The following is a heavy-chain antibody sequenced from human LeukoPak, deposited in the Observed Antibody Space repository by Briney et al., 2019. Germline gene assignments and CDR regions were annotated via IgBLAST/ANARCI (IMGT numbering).Heavy chain of an antibody. CDR3: ARSSHDPYCGGDCYSRWFDP. D-gene: IGHD2-21*01. CDR1: GGSISSYY. Sequence: PSETLSLTCSVSGGSISSYYWSWIRQPAGKGREWIGRIYTTGNTDYNPSLKSRVTMSVDTSKNQFSLNLSSVIAADTAVYYCARSSHDPYCGGDCYSRWFDPWGQGTLVTVSS. CDR2: IYTTGNT. J-gene: IGHJ5*02. V-gene: IGHV4-4*07.